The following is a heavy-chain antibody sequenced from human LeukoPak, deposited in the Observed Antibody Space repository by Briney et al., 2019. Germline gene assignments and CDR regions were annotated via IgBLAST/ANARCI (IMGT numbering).Heavy chain of an antibody. J-gene: IGHJ6*03. V-gene: IGHV3-74*01. CDR3: ARVPGGNSYYYYYYMDV. Sequence: GGSLRLSCAASGFTFSSYWMHWVRQAPGKGLVWVSRINSDGSSTSYADSVKGRFTISRDNAKNTLYLQMNSLRAEDTAVYYCARVPGGNSYYYYYYMDVWGKGTTVTVSS. D-gene: IGHD4-23*01. CDR1: GFTFSSYW. CDR2: INSDGSST.